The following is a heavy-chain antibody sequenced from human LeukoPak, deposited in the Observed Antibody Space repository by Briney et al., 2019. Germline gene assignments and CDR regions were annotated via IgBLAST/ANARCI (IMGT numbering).Heavy chain of an antibody. Sequence: ASVKVSCRASGYTFTDYYIHWVRQAPGQGLEWMGWINPDNGGTNYAQKFQGRVTMTRDTSIRTVYMDLSRLRSDGTAVFYCTREARVGNWFDPWGQGTQVTVSS. CDR2: INPDNGGT. D-gene: IGHD2-2*01. V-gene: IGHV1-2*02. CDR1: GYTFTDYY. CDR3: TREARVGNWFDP. J-gene: IGHJ5*02.